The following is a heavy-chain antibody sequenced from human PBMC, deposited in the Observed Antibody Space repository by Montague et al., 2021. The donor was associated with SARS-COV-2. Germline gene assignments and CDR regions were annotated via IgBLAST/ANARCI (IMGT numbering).Heavy chain of an antibody. CDR2: MDYTGPI. D-gene: IGHD3-10*01. CDR3: ARPRCLGAGSYGWFDP. J-gene: IGHJ5*02. CDR1: NGSITTGGYY. Sequence: SETLSLTCTVSNGSITTGGYYWGWIRQPPEKGLEWIGTMDYTGPIYYNPSLKSRVSISVDTSRNHVSLTLTSVTAADTALYYCARPRCLGAGSYGWFDPWGRGTSVTVSS. V-gene: IGHV4-39*02.